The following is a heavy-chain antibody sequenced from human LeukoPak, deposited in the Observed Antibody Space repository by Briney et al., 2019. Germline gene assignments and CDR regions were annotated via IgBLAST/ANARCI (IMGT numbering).Heavy chain of an antibody. J-gene: IGHJ5*02. CDR1: GYTFTGYY. Sequence: ASVKVSCKASGYTFTGYYMHWVRQAPGQGLEWMGWINPNSGGTNYAQKFQGRVTMTRDTSISTAYTELSRLRSDDTAVYYCARGVWGYYDSSGRHNWFDPWGQGTLVTVSS. CDR2: INPNSGGT. V-gene: IGHV1-2*02. CDR3: ARGVWGYYDSSGRHNWFDP. D-gene: IGHD3-22*01.